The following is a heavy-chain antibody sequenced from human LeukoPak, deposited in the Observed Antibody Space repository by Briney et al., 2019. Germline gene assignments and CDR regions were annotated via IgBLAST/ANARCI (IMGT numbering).Heavy chain of an antibody. CDR3: AREEMATPPYYYYGMDV. D-gene: IGHD5-24*01. Sequence: ASVKVSCKASGYTFTGYYMHWVRQAPGQGLEWMGWINPNSGGTNYAQKFQGRVTMTRDTSISTAYMELSRLRSVDTAVYYCAREEMATPPYYYYGMDVWGQGTTVTVSS. V-gene: IGHV1-2*02. CDR2: INPNSGGT. CDR1: GYTFTGYY. J-gene: IGHJ6*02.